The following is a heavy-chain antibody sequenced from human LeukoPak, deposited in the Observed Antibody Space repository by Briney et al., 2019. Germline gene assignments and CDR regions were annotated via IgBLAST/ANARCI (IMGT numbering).Heavy chain of an antibody. CDR1: GFTFSSYA. CDR3: AKMAGDSGYGIDY. Sequence: GGSLRLSCAASGFTFSSYAMSWARQAPAKGLEWVSAISGSGGSTYYADSVKGRFTISRDNSKNTLYLQMNSLRAEDTAVYYCAKMAGDSGYGIDYWGQGTLVTVSS. D-gene: IGHD5-12*01. CDR2: ISGSGGST. J-gene: IGHJ4*02. V-gene: IGHV3-23*01.